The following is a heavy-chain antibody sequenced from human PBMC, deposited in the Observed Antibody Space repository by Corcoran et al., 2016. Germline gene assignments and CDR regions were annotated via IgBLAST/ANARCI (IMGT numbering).Heavy chain of an antibody. D-gene: IGHD6-13*01. J-gene: IGHJ4*02. CDR1: GGSFSGYY. V-gene: IGHV4-34*01. CDR3: ARGRTRIAAAGTRKGFDY. Sequence: QVQLQQWGAGLLKPSETLSLTCAVYGGSFSGYYWSWIRQPPGKGLEWIGEINHSGSTNYNPSLKSRVTISVDTSKNQFSLKLSSVTAADTAVYDCARGRTRIAAAGTRKGFDYWGQGTLVTVSS. CDR2: INHSGST.